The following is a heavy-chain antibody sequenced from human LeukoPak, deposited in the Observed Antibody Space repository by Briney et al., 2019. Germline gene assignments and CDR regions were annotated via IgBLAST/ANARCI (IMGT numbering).Heavy chain of an antibody. CDR3: ASDILTGSFGAFDI. CDR2: IHSGGST. V-gene: IGHV3-66*01. D-gene: IGHD3-9*01. Sequence: GGSLRLSCAASGFTVSSNYMSWVRQAPGKGLEWVSVIHSGGSTYYADSVKGRFTISRDNSKNTLYLQMNSLRAEDTAVYYCASDILTGSFGAFDIWGQGTMVTVSS. J-gene: IGHJ3*02. CDR1: GFTVSSNY.